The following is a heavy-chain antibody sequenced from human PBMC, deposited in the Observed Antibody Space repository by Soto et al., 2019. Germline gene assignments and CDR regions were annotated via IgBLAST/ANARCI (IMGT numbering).Heavy chain of an antibody. CDR3: ARECIGVDTARVGYYYYGMDV. CDR1: GCSISSYY. J-gene: IGHJ6*02. V-gene: IGHV4-4*07. CDR2: IYTSGST. D-gene: IGHD5-18*01. Sequence: SETLSLTCTVSGCSISSYYWSWIRQPAGKGLEWIGRIYTSGSTNYNPSLKSRVTMSVDTTKKEFSLKLSSLPAADPAVYYCARECIGVDTARVGYYYYGMDVWGQGTTVTVSS.